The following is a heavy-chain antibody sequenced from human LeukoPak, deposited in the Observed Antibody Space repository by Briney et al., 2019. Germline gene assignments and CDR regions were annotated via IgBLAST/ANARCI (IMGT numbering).Heavy chain of an antibody. CDR1: GGSFSGYY. CDR2: INHSGST. D-gene: IGHD1-7*01. Sequence: SETLSLTCAVYGGSFSGYYWSWIRQPPGKGLEWIGEINHSGSTNYNPSLKSRVTISLDTSKNQFSLKLSSVTAADTAVYYCARGDITGTTLRRFDPWGQGTLVTVSS. CDR3: ARGDITGTTLRRFDP. J-gene: IGHJ5*02. V-gene: IGHV4-34*01.